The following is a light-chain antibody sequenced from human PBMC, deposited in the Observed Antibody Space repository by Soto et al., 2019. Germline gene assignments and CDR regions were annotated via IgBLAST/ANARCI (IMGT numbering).Light chain of an antibody. J-gene: IGKJ4*01. CDR3: QQYDNWPLT. V-gene: IGKV3-15*01. CDR2: GAS. Sequence: EIVMTHSQATLSASALERANLXVRASQSVSSNLAWYQQKPGQAPRFLIYGASTRATGIPARFSGSGSGTEFTLTISSLQSEDFAVYYCQQYDNWPLTFGGGTKVDIK. CDR1: QSVSSN.